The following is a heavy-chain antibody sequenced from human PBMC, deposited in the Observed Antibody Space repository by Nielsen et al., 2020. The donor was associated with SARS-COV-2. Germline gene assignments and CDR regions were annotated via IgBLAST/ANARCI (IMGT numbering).Heavy chain of an antibody. CDR3: ARHTRSSSSFYYYYYMDV. Sequence: KVSCKGSGYSFPTYWIGWVRQMPGKGLEWMGIIYPGDSDTRYSPSFQGQVTISADKSISTAHLQWSSLKASDTAKYYCARHTRSSSSFYYYYYMDVWGKGTTVTVSS. J-gene: IGHJ6*03. V-gene: IGHV5-51*01. CDR2: IYPGDSDT. D-gene: IGHD6-6*01. CDR1: GYSFPTYW.